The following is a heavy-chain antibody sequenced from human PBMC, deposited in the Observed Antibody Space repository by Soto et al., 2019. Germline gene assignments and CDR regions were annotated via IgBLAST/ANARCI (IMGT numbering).Heavy chain of an antibody. CDR2: IIPIFGTA. CDR1: GGTFSSYA. Sequence: QVQLVQSGAEVKKPGSSVKVSCKASGGTFSSYAISWVRQAPGQGLEWMGGIIPIFGTANYAQKFQGRVTITADESTGTAYMEVSSLGSEDTAVYYCARGALDRGGWKLLDDAFDIWGQGTMVTVSS. CDR3: ARGALDRGGWKLLDDAFDI. V-gene: IGHV1-69*01. J-gene: IGHJ3*02. D-gene: IGHD3-16*01.